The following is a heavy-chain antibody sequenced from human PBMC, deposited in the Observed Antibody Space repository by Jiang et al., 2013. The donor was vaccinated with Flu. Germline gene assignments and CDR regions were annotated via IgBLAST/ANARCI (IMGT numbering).Heavy chain of an antibody. CDR3: ARQSNWNYDYYSMDV. D-gene: IGHD1-20*01. J-gene: IGHJ6*04. CDR1: GGSISSYY. Sequence: GSGLVKPSETLSLTCTVSGGSISSYYWSWIRQPPGKGLEWIGYIYYSGSTSYNPSLKSRVTISIDTSKNQFFLKLSSVTAADTAVYYCARQSNWNYDYYSMDVWGKGTTVTVSS. CDR2: IYYSGST. V-gene: IGHV4-59*08.